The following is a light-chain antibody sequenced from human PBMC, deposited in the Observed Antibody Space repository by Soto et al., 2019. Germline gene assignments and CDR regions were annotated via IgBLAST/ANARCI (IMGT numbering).Light chain of an antibody. CDR3: QQSFSTPRT. J-gene: IGKJ1*01. CDR1: QSISSY. Sequence: DIQLTPSPSSLSASVGDRVTITCRARQSISSYLNWYQQKPGKAPKLLIYGASSLQSGVPSRFSGSGSGTDFTLTISSLQPEDFGTYYCQQSFSTPRTFGQGTKVDIK. V-gene: IGKV1-39*01. CDR2: GAS.